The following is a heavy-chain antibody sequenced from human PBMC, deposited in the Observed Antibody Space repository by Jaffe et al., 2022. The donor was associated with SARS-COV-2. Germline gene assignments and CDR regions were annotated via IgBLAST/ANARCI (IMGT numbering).Heavy chain of an antibody. CDR3: ARDPEQLERFGPYYFDY. CDR2: ISYDGSNK. V-gene: IGHV3-30-3*01. Sequence: QVQLVESGGGVVQPGRSLRLSCAASGFTFSSYAMHWVRQAPGKGLEWVAVISYDGSNKYYADSVKGRFTISRDNSKNTLYLQMNSLRAEDTAVYYCARDPEQLERFGPYYFDYWGQGTLVTVSS. J-gene: IGHJ4*02. D-gene: IGHD6-6*01. CDR1: GFTFSSYA.